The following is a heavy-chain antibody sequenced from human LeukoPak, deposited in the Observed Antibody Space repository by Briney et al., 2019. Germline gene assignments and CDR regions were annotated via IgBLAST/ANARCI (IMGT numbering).Heavy chain of an antibody. CDR3: ARSDYHNSGSHTVFDAFDI. D-gene: IGHD3-10*01. CDR1: GGSFSGYY. Sequence: SETLSLTCAVYGGSFSGYYWSWIRQPPGKGLEWIGEINHSGSTNYNPSLKSRVTISVDKSKNQFSLKLSFVTAADTAMYYCARSDYHNSGSHTVFDAFDIWGQGTRVTVSS. V-gene: IGHV4-34*01. J-gene: IGHJ3*02. CDR2: INHSGST.